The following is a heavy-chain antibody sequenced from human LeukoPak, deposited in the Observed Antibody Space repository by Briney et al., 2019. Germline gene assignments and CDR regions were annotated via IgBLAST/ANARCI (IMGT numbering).Heavy chain of an antibody. CDR1: GFTFSSYN. CDR2: ISSSGSTI. J-gene: IGHJ4*02. CDR3: ARLEYYYVSGNYYKLFDY. Sequence: GGSLRLSCAASGFTFSSYNMNWVRHAPGKGLEWVSDISSSGSTIYFADSVKGRFTISRDNAKNSLYLQMNSLRDEDTAVYYCARLEYYYVSGNYYKLFDYWGQGTLVTVCS. D-gene: IGHD3-10*01. V-gene: IGHV3-48*02.